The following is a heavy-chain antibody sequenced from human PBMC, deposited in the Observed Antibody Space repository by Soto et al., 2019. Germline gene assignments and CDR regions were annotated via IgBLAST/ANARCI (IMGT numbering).Heavy chain of an antibody. CDR2: ISGSGGTT. CDR1: GFTFSSYA. CDR3: ARGFSGEYY. J-gene: IGHJ4*02. V-gene: IGHV3-23*01. Sequence: GGSLRLSCAASGFTFSSYAMSWVRQAPGKGLEWVSAISGSGGTTYYADSVKGRFTISRDNAKNTLYLQMNSLRAEDTAVYYCARGFSGEYYWGQGTLVTVSS. D-gene: IGHD7-27*01.